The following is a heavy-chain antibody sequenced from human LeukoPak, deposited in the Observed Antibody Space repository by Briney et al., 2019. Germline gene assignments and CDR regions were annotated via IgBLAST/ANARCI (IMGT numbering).Heavy chain of an antibody. Sequence: GGSLRLSCAASGFTFSNAWMSWVRQAPGKGLEWVGRIKSKTDGGTTDYAAPVKGRFTISRDDSKNTLYLQMNSLKTEDTAVYYCTTDSSRRGTIPSIAARIDYYYYMDVWGKGTTVTVSS. CDR1: GFTFSNAW. D-gene: IGHD6-6*01. J-gene: IGHJ6*03. V-gene: IGHV3-15*01. CDR3: TTDSSRRGTIPSIAARIDYYYYMDV. CDR2: IKSKTDGGTT.